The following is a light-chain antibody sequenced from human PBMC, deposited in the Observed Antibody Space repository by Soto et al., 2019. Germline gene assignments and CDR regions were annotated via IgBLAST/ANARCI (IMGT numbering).Light chain of an antibody. CDR2: DAT. J-gene: IGKJ5*01. V-gene: IGKV3-15*01. Sequence: IVLTPSPGTLSLPPVERATLSCRASQSLSTFLAWYQQKPGQAPRLLIYDATTRAPGIPARFSGSGSGTEFTLTISSLQSEDFAVYACQQYNNWPITFGQGTRL. CDR1: QSLSTF. CDR3: QQYNNWPIT.